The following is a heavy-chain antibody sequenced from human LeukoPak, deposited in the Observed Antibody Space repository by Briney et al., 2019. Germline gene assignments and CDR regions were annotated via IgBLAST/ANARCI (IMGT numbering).Heavy chain of an antibody. D-gene: IGHD6-6*01. V-gene: IGHV4-59*01. CDR3: AREGSSSSSRGEIDY. CDR1: GGSISSYH. CDR2: IYYSGSL. J-gene: IGHJ4*02. Sequence: PSETLSLTCTVSGGSISSYHWSWIRQPPGKGLEWIGYIYYSGSLNYNPSLKSRVTMSVDTSKNQFSLKLTSVTAADTAVYYCAREGSSSSSRGEIDYWGQGTLVAVSS.